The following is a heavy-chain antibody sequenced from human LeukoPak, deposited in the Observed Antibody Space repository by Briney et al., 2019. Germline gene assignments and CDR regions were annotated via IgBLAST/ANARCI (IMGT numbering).Heavy chain of an antibody. V-gene: IGHV3-21*01. J-gene: IGHJ4*02. CDR3: ATETIGRHYDY. D-gene: IGHD1-14*01. Sequence: GGSLRLSCAASGFTFSRYAMSWVRQAPGKGLEWVSSIGPTGTDRYYADLVRGRFTISRDNAKNSMYLQMDSLRDEDTAVYYCATETIGRHYDYWGQGTLLTVSS. CDR2: IGPTGTDR. CDR1: GFTFSRYA.